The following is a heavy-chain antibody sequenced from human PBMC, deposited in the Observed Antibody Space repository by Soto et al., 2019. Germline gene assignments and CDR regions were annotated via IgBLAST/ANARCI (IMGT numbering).Heavy chain of an antibody. V-gene: IGHV3-48*01. D-gene: IGHD6-13*01. CDR2: ISTSSLTI. Sequence: EVQLVESGGDLVQPGGSLRLSCAASGFTFSSYGINWVRQAPGKGLEWISYISTSSLTIYYADSVKGRFTIYRDNVKNSLYLQMNSLRGEDTAVYFCARIGSAGDYWGQGTLVTVSS. CDR1: GFTFSSYG. CDR3: ARIGSAGDY. J-gene: IGHJ4*02.